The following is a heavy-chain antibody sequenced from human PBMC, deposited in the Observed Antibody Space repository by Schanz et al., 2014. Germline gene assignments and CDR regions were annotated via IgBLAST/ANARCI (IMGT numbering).Heavy chain of an antibody. CDR2: ISRDGTTS. D-gene: IGHD7-27*01. Sequence: QVQLVESGGGLVKPGGSLRLSCAASGFIFNDYYMNWLRQAPGKGLEWLSYISRDGTTSYYADSVKGRVTISRDNAKKSLDLEMTRLRGEDTAVNYCARDNLNWEAFDIWGQGTVVTVSS. J-gene: IGHJ3*02. CDR1: GFIFNDYY. CDR3: ARDNLNWEAFDI. V-gene: IGHV3-11*01.